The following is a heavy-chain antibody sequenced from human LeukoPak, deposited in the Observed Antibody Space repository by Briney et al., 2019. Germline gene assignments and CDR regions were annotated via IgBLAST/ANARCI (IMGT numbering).Heavy chain of an antibody. Sequence: GGSLRLSCAASGFTFSNYGMTWVRQAPGKGLEWVSGINGSDDNTYYADSVKGRFTISRDNSKKTLYLHMNNLRAEDTAVYYCVKDKLNYASGHFDYWGQGTLVTVSS. J-gene: IGHJ4*02. CDR2: INGSDDNT. CDR1: GFTFSNYG. V-gene: IGHV3-23*01. CDR3: VKDKLNYASGHFDY. D-gene: IGHD3-10*01.